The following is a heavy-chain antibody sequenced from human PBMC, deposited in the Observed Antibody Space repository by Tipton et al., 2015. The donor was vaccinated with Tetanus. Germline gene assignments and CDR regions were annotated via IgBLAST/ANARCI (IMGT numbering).Heavy chain of an antibody. Sequence: QLVQSGGEVKKPGESLKISCKGSGYIFNNYWIGWVRQKPGKGLEWMGIIYPDDSDTRYSPSFQGQVTISVDTSINTAYLQRSSLKAADTPRFYCARAPCADGVWNFVFWGQGALVSVAS. V-gene: IGHV5-51*01. CDR3: ARAPCADGVWNFVF. D-gene: IGHD1-1*01. CDR1: GYIFNNYW. CDR2: IYPDDSDT. J-gene: IGHJ4*02.